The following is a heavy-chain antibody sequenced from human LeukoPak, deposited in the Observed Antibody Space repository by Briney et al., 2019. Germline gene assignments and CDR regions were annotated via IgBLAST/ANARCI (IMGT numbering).Heavy chain of an antibody. CDR1: GGSVSRHF. D-gene: IGHD3-22*01. CDR2: IHYSGRT. Sequence: SETLSLTCSVSGGSVSRHFWSWIRQPPGKGLEWIAFIHYSGRTKYNPSLQSRVTISIDTSENNFSLRLTSVTAADTAVYYCARLLDNDSSGDPDTFDMWGQGTVVSVSS. J-gene: IGHJ3*02. V-gene: IGHV4-59*02. CDR3: ARLLDNDSSGDPDTFDM.